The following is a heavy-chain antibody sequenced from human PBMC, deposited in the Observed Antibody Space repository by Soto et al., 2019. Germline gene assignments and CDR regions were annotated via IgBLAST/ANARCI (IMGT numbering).Heavy chain of an antibody. CDR2: INGDGSTA. CDR3: SIPRYDATGTPFVH. CDR1: GFTFSSYW. V-gene: IGHV3-74*01. D-gene: IGHD1-1*01. J-gene: IGHJ4*02. Sequence: PGGSLRLSCAASGFTFSSYWMHWVRQAPGKGLVWVSGINGDGSTATYADSVKGRFIISRDNAKNMLYLQMNSLTAEDTAVYYCSIPRYDATGTPFVHWGQGTLVTVSS.